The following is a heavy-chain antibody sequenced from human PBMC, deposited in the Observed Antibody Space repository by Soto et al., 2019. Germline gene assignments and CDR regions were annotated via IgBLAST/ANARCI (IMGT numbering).Heavy chain of an antibody. CDR2: FDPEDGET. CDR1: GYTLTELS. Sequence: GASVKVSCKVSGYTLTELSMHWVRQAPGKGLEWMGGFDPEDGETIYAQKFQGRVTMTEDTSTDTAYMELSSLRSEDTAVYYCATKHYDSSGYYSVSYFQHWGQGTLVTVSS. V-gene: IGHV1-24*01. CDR3: ATKHYDSSGYYSVSYFQH. J-gene: IGHJ1*01. D-gene: IGHD3-22*01.